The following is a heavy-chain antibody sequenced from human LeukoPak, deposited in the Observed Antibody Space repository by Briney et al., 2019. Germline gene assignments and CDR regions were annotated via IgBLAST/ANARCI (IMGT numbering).Heavy chain of an antibody. J-gene: IGHJ4*02. CDR3: ARDNGHKSVDY. D-gene: IGHD3-3*01. Sequence: ASVKVSCKASGGTFSSYAISWVRQAPGQGLEWMGWIGAWNGETNYVQQFQGRVTMTTDTSTSTLHMELRGLRYDDTGVYYCARDNGHKSVDYWGQGTLVTVSS. CDR2: IGAWNGET. CDR1: GGTFSSYA. V-gene: IGHV1-18*01.